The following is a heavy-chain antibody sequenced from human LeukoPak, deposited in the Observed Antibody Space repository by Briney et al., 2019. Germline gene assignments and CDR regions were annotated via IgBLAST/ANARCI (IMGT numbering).Heavy chain of an antibody. Sequence: SETLSLTCTVSGGSISSYYWSWIRQPPGQGLELIGYIYYSGSTNYNPSLKSRVTILVDTSKNQFSLKLSSVTAADTAVYYCARATWEATGYFDYWGQGTLVTVSS. V-gene: IGHV4-59*01. J-gene: IGHJ4*02. D-gene: IGHD5-12*01. CDR3: ARATWEATGYFDY. CDR2: IYYSGST. CDR1: GGSISSYY.